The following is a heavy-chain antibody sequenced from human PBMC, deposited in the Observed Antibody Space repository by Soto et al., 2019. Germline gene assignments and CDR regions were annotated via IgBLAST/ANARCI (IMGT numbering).Heavy chain of an antibody. Sequence: PGGSLRLSCTASGFTFSSHAMTRVRQAPGKGLEWVSGLSDSGDSIYYADSVKGRFTISRDNAKNSLYLQMNSLRDEDTAVYYCVREDIDGSYSNHWGQGTQVTVS. CDR3: VREDIDGSYSNH. V-gene: IGHV3-23*01. CDR2: LSDSGDSI. CDR1: GFTFSSHA. J-gene: IGHJ4*02. D-gene: IGHD1-26*01.